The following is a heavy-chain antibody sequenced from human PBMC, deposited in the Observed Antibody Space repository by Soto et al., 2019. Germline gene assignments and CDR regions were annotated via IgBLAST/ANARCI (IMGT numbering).Heavy chain of an antibody. CDR2: IYYSGST. D-gene: IGHD4-17*01. CDR3: ARGGTVTTVVFDY. V-gene: IGHV4-31*03. CDR1: GGSISSGGYY. J-gene: IGHJ4*02. Sequence: QVQLQESGPGLVKPSQTLSLTCTVSGGSISSGGYYWSWIRQHPGKGLEWIGYIYYSGSTYYNPSLKSRVTISVDTSKNQFSLKLSSVTAADTAVDYCARGGTVTTVVFDYWGQGTLVTVSS.